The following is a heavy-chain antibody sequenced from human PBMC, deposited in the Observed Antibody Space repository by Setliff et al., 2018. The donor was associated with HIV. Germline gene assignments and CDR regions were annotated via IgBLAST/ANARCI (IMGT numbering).Heavy chain of an antibody. CDR3: ARDNYYDNSGAIGY. CDR2: IIPIFGTA. D-gene: IGHD3-22*01. CDR1: GGTFSRHT. Sequence: SVKVSCKSSGGTFSRHTTSWVRQVPGQGLEWMGGIIPIFGTANYAQNFQGRVSITADASTSTAYMELSSLTSEDTAVYYCARDNYYDNSGAIGYWGQGTLVTVSS. V-gene: IGHV1-69*13. J-gene: IGHJ4*02.